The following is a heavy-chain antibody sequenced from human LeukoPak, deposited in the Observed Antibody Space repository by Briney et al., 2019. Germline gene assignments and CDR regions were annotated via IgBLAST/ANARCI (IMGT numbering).Heavy chain of an antibody. V-gene: IGHV3-53*01. CDR2: IYSGGST. D-gene: IGHD3-3*01. J-gene: IGHJ6*02. CDR1: GFTFSSYW. CDR3: VTIFGVVITRPNYYGMDV. Sequence: GGSLRLSCAASGFTFSSYWMHWVRQAPGKGLEWVSVIYSGGSTYYADSVKGRFTISRDNSKNTLYLQMNSLRAEDTAVYYCVTIFGVVITRPNYYGMDVWGQGTTVTVSS.